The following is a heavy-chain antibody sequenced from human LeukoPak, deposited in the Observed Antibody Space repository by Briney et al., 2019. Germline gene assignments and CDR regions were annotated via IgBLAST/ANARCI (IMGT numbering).Heavy chain of an antibody. Sequence: GASVKVSCKATGYTSGSYDINWLRQATGQGLEWMGWMNPSSGNTGYAQEFQGRVTMTRDTSISTAYMELTSLRSEDTAVYYCARGYSSFRKEFDSWGQGTLVTVSS. J-gene: IGHJ4*02. CDR3: ARGYSSFRKEFDS. D-gene: IGHD5-12*01. CDR2: MNPSSGNT. V-gene: IGHV1-8*01. CDR1: GYTSGSYD.